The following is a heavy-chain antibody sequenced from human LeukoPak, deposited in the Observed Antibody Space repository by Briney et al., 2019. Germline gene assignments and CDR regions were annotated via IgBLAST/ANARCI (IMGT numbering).Heavy chain of an antibody. CDR2: INPNSGGT. CDR1: GYTFTGYY. CDR3: ARDGKIAARPNNWFDP. Sequence: ASVKVSCKASGYTFTGYYMHWVRQAPGQGLEWMGRINPNSGGTNYAQKFQGRVTMTRDTSISTAYMELSRLRSDDTAVYYCARDGKIAARPNNWFDPWGRGTLVTVSS. J-gene: IGHJ5*02. V-gene: IGHV1-2*06. D-gene: IGHD6-6*01.